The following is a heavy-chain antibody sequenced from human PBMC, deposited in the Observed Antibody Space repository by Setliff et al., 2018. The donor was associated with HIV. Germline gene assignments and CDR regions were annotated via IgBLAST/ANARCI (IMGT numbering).Heavy chain of an antibody. J-gene: IGHJ4*02. CDR1: GFTFSRYA. Sequence: PGGSLRLSCAASGFTFSRYAMTWVRQAPGKGLEWVSAISGSGIGSYYPDSVKGRFTISRDNSKNTLYLQMNGLRVEDTAVYYCVSEIMVAFDYWGQGTLVTVSS. D-gene: IGHD3-10*01. V-gene: IGHV3-23*01. CDR3: VSEIMVAFDY. CDR2: ISGSGIGS.